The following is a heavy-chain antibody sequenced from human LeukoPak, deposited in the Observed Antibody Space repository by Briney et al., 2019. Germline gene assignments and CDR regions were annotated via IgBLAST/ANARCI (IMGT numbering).Heavy chain of an antibody. CDR2: INHSGST. CDR1: GGSFSDSY. J-gene: IGHJ6*04. D-gene: IGHD3-10*01. V-gene: IGHV4-34*01. CDR3: ARTPKGSGSYYNGDPYYYYDMDV. Sequence: SETLSLTCAVYGGSFSDSYWTWIRHPPGKGLEWIGEINHSGSTNYNPSLKSPVIISVDTSKNQFSLRLSSVTAADTAVYYCARTPKGSGSYYNGDPYYYYDMDVWGKGTTVTVSS.